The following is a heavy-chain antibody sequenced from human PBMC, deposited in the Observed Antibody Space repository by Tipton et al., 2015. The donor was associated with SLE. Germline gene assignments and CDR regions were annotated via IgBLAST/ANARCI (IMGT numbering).Heavy chain of an antibody. V-gene: IGHV4-34*01. CDR1: GGSFSGYY. D-gene: IGHD5-12*01. CDR3: ARLNLLDIVAGFDY. CDR2: INHSGST. J-gene: IGHJ4*02. Sequence: TLSLTCAVYGGSFSGYYWSWIRQPPGKGLEWIGEINHSGSTNYNPSLKSRVTISVDTSKNQFSLKLSSVTAADTAVYYCARLNLLDIVAGFDYWGQGTLVTVSS.